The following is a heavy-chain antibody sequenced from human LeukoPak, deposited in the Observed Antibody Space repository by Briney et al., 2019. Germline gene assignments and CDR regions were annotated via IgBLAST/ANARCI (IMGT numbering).Heavy chain of an antibody. D-gene: IGHD4-11*01. Sequence: SETLSLTCTVSGDSISKYFWSWSQQSPGKGLEWIGYMYNGGSTIYNPSLKSRVTISTDTSKNQFSLRLDSVTAADTAVYYCARVEKAVTGILDSWGQGTHVTVSS. V-gene: IGHV4-59*01. CDR1: GDSISKYF. CDR3: ARVEKAVTGILDS. CDR2: MYNGGST. J-gene: IGHJ4*02.